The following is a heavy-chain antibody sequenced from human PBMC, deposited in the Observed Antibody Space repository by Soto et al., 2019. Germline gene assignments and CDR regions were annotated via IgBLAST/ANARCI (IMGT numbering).Heavy chain of an antibody. V-gene: IGHV3-7*01. Sequence: GGSLRLSCAASGFTFSSYWMSWVRQAPGKGLEWVANIKQDGSEKYYVDSVKGRFTISRDNAKNSLYLQMNSLRAEDTAVYYSARDPDSSYDAFDIWGQGTMVTVSS. D-gene: IGHD6-6*01. J-gene: IGHJ3*02. CDR1: GFTFSSYW. CDR2: IKQDGSEK. CDR3: ARDPDSSYDAFDI.